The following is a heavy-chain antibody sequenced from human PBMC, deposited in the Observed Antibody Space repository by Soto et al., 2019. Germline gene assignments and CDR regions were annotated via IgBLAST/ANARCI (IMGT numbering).Heavy chain of an antibody. D-gene: IGHD3-10*01. V-gene: IGHV4-39*01. CDR3: ASFFGELFLGGS. CDR2: MHYSGGT. CDR1: GGSFSSSNYF. Sequence: QLQLQESGPGLVKPSETLSLTCTVSGGSFSSSNYFWGWIRQPPGKGLEWIGSMHYSGGTYYNPSLKSRVSISVDTSKNQLYLKVNSVTAADTAVYYCASFFGELFLGGSWGQGALVTVSS. J-gene: IGHJ5*02.